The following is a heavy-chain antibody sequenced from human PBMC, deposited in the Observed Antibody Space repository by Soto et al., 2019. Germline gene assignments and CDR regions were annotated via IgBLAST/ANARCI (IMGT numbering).Heavy chain of an antibody. CDR3: ARSSIAVAVGGYYYYYGMDV. V-gene: IGHV3-7*03. CDR2: IKQDGSEK. D-gene: IGHD6-19*01. Sequence: GGSLRLSCASSGCTFSSYWMSWVRQAQGKGLEWVANIKQDGSEKYYVDSVKGRFTISRDNAKNSLYLHMNSLRAEDTAVYYCARSSIAVAVGGYYYYYGMDVWGQGTTVTVSS. J-gene: IGHJ6*01. CDR1: GCTFSSYW.